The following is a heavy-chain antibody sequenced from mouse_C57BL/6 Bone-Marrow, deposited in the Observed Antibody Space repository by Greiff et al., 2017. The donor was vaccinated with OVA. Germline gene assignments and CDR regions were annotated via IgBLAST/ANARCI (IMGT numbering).Heavy chain of an antibody. J-gene: IGHJ3*01. V-gene: IGHV8-8*01. CDR2: IWWDDDK. CDR1: GFSLSTFGMG. Sequence: VTLKESGPGILQPSQTLRLSCSSSGFSLSTFGMGVGWIRQPSGKGLEWLVHIWWDDDKYYNPALKSRLTNSKNTSKNQVFLQIANVDTADTATYDCSRGDDDDDYWGQGTLVTVSA. D-gene: IGHD2-4*01. CDR3: SRGDDDDDY.